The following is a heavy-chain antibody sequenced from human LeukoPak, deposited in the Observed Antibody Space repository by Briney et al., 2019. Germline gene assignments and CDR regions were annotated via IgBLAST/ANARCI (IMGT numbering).Heavy chain of an antibody. D-gene: IGHD3-9*01. J-gene: IGHJ6*02. V-gene: IGHV3-74*01. CDR3: ARDYYDILTGYSYYYYGMDV. Sequence: GGSLRLSCAASGFTFSDFWKHWVRQAPGKGLVWVSRINSGGTVTNYADSVKGRLTISRDNAKNTLYLQMNSLRAEDTAVYYCARDYYDILTGYSYYYYGMDVWGQGTTVTVSS. CDR1: GFTFSDFW. CDR2: INSGGTVT.